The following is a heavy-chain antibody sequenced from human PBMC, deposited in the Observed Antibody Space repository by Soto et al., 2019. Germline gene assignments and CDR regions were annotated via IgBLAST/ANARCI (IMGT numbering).Heavy chain of an antibody. Sequence: SQTLSLTCAISGDSVSSNSAAWNWIRQSPSRGLEWLGRTYYRSKWYNDYATSMKSRITINPDTSKNQFSLQLNSVTPEDTAVYYCARRFCSGGSCSPSGSYNGLGVWGQGTTVTVSS. J-gene: IGHJ6*02. CDR3: ARRFCSGGSCSPSGSYNGLGV. CDR1: GDSVSSNSAA. D-gene: IGHD2-15*01. CDR2: TYYRSKWYN. V-gene: IGHV6-1*01.